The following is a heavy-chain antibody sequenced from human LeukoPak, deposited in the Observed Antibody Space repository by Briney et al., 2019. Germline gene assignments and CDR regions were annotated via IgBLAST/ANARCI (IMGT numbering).Heavy chain of an antibody. D-gene: IGHD3-3*01. CDR1: GGTFSSYA. CDR3: ARKGYDFWSGYYTGIGFWFDP. CDR2: IIPIFGTA. V-gene: IGHV1-69*13. J-gene: IGHJ5*02. Sequence: SVKVSCKASGGTFSSYAISWVRQAPGQGLEWMGGIIPIFGTANYAQKLQGRVTITADESTSTAYMELSSLRSEDAAVYYCARKGYDFWSGYYTGIGFWFDPWGQGTLVTVSS.